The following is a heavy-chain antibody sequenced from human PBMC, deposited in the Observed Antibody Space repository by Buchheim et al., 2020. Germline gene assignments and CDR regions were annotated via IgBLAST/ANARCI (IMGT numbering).Heavy chain of an antibody. Sequence: EVQLVESGGGLVQPGGSLRLSCAASGFTFSSYWMSWVRQAPGKGLEWVANIKQDGSEKYYVDSVKGRFTISRDNAKNSLDLQMNSLRADDTAVYYCASAYYYDSSGYDPWDYWGQGTL. D-gene: IGHD3-22*01. CDR1: GFTFSSYW. V-gene: IGHV3-7*03. CDR2: IKQDGSEK. J-gene: IGHJ4*02. CDR3: ASAYYYDSSGYDPWDY.